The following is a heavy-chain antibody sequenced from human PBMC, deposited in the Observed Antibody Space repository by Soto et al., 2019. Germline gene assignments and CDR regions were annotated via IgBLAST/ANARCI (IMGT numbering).Heavy chain of an antibody. J-gene: IGHJ3*01. CDR3: AKDSGLPRFGTLIHALYL. CDR2: ISGGLSTT. D-gene: IGHD3-3*01. V-gene: IGHV3-23*01. CDR1: GFSITDFA. Sequence: EMQLLESGGGLGRPGGSLRLSCAASGFSITDFAISWVRLAPRKGLEWVATISGGLSTTFYADSVKGRFTISRDTSSNTLYLQLNSLRDDDAAMYYCAKDSGLPRFGTLIHALYLWGQRTMVTVSS.